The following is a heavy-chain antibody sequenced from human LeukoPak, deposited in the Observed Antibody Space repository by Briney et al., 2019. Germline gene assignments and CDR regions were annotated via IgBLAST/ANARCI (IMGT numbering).Heavy chain of an antibody. Sequence: SPTLSVTFAISGDSVSSNSAAWNWLRQSPSRGLEWLGRTYYRSKWLTDYAVSVKSRITINADTSKHQFSLQLNSVTPEDTAVYYCTRKGTVTTPFDYWGQGILVTVSS. J-gene: IGHJ4*02. CDR2: TYYRSKWLT. CDR1: GDSVSSNSAA. V-gene: IGHV6-1*01. D-gene: IGHD4-11*01. CDR3: TRKGTVTTPFDY.